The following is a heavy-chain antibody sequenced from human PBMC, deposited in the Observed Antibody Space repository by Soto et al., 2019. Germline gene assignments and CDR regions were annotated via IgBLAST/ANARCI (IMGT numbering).Heavy chain of an antibody. CDR2: IYYSGST. J-gene: IGHJ1*01. Sequence: SETLSLTCTVSGVSISSGGYYLRWIRQHPGKGLEWIGYIYYSGSTYYNPSLKSRVTISVDTSKNQFSLKLSSVTAADTAVYYCSRGGSSRPNFQHWGQGTLVTVSS. D-gene: IGHD6-13*01. V-gene: IGHV4-31*03. CDR3: SRGGSSRPNFQH. CDR1: GVSISSGGYY.